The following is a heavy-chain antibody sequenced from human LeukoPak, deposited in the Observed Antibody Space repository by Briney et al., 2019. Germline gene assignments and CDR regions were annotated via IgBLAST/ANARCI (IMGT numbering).Heavy chain of an antibody. D-gene: IGHD2-2*01. Sequence: ASVKVSCKASGYTFTSYGISWVRQAPGQGLEWMGGIIPIFGTANYAQKFRGRVTITTDESTSTAYMELSSLRSEDTAVYYCVGGHQLLPVGSAFDIWGQGTMVTVSS. CDR2: IIPIFGTA. J-gene: IGHJ3*02. CDR3: VGGHQLLPVGSAFDI. V-gene: IGHV1-69*05. CDR1: GYTFTSYG.